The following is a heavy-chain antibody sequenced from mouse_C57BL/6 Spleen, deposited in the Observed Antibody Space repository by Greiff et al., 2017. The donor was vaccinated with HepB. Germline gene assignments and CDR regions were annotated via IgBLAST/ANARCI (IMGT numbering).Heavy chain of an antibody. CDR2: ISSGGSYT. D-gene: IGHD2-4*01. Sequence: EVNLVESGGDLVKPGGSLKLSCAASGFTFSSYGMSWVRQTPDKRLEWVATISSGGSYTYYPDSVKGRFTISRDNAKNTLYLQMSSLKSEDTAMYYCARRTMRDWYFDVWGTWTTVTVSS. V-gene: IGHV5-6*02. CDR3: ARRTMRDWYFDV. J-gene: IGHJ1*03. CDR1: GFTFSSYG.